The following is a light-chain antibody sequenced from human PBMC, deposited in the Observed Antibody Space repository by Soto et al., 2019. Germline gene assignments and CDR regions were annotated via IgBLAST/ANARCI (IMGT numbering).Light chain of an antibody. CDR1: QSVSSSY. V-gene: IGKV3-20*01. CDR3: QQYGTSPIT. Sequence: EIVLTQSPGTLSLFPGQSPTLXCRASQSVSSSYLAWYQQNPGQAPRLLIYGASSRATGIPDRFSGSGSGTDFTLTISRLEPEDSAVYYCQQYGTSPITFGQGTRLEIK. CDR2: GAS. J-gene: IGKJ5*01.